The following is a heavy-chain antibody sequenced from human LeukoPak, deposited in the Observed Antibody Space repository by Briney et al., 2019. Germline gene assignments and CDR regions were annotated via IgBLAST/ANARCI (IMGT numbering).Heavy chain of an antibody. CDR2: IYYSGST. CDR3: VRQENDVLTGYYLNY. V-gene: IGHV4-39*01. J-gene: IGHJ4*02. Sequence: PSETLSLTCTVSGGSLSSSSFYWRWIRQPPGKGLERIGSIYYSGSTYHNPSLQGPVTASVDTSKNQFSLKLSSVTAADTSVYYCVRQENDVLTGYYLNYWGQGTLVTVSS. CDR1: GGSLSSSSFY. D-gene: IGHD3-9*01.